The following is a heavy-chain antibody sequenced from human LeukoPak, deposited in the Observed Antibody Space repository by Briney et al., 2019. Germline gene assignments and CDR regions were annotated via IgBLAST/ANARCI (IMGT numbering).Heavy chain of an antibody. J-gene: IGHJ4*02. V-gene: IGHV3-9*01. Sequence: PGRSLRLSCAASGFTFDDYAMHWVRQAPGKGLEWVSGISWNSGSIGYADSVKGRFTISRDNAKNSLYLQMNSLRAEDTALYYCAKDTSPYYYDSSGYPDYWGQGTLVTVSS. CDR1: GFTFDDYA. CDR3: AKDTSPYYYDSSGYPDY. D-gene: IGHD3-22*01. CDR2: ISWNSGSI.